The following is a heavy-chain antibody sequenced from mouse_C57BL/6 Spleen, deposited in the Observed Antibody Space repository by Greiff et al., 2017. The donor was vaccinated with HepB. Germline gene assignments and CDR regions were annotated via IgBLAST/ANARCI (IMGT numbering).Heavy chain of an antibody. J-gene: IGHJ2*01. D-gene: IGHD1-1*01. Sequence: QVQLKQSGAELVRPGTSVKMSCKASGYTFTNYWIGWAKQRPGHGLEWIGDIYPGGGYTNYNEKFKGKATLTADKSSSTAYLQFSSLTSEDSAIYYCARFITTVVPYFDYWGQGTTLTVSS. CDR2: IYPGGGYT. CDR1: GYTFTNYW. V-gene: IGHV1-63*01. CDR3: ARFITTVVPYFDY.